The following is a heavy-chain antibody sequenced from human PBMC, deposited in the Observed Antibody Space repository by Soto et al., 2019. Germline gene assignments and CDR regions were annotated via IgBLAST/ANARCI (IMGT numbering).Heavy chain of an antibody. CDR1: GFTFSMYW. J-gene: IGHJ4*02. D-gene: IGHD1-1*01. V-gene: IGHV3-74*01. CDR3: TRGPRSTSTGTGAY. CDR2: INDDGIST. Sequence: EVQLVESGGGLVQPGGSLRLSCAASGFTFSMYWMHWVRQVPGKGPEWVSRINDDGISTNYADSVKGRFTISRDNAKNTLYLQMNALRVADTAVYYCTRGPRSTSTGTGAYWGQGTLVTVSS.